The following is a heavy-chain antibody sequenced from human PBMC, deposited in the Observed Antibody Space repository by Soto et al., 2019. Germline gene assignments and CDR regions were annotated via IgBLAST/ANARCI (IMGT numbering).Heavy chain of an antibody. CDR1: GGTFSSYA. D-gene: IGHD1-1*01. V-gene: IGHV1-69*13. CDR2: IIPIFGTA. J-gene: IGHJ6*02. Sequence: ASVKVSCKASGGTFSSYAISWVRQAPGQGLEWMGGIIPIFGTANYAQKFQGRVTITADESTSTAYMELSSLRSEDTAVYYSARQTGTTYYNYGSAVWGQGTTVTVAS. CDR3: ARQTGTTYYNYGSAV.